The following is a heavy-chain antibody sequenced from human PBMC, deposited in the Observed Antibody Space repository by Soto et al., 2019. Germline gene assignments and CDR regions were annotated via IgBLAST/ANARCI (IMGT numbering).Heavy chain of an antibody. CDR3: ARGDSRSWYSLDY. D-gene: IGHD6-13*01. J-gene: IGHJ4*02. CDR1: GYTFTSYA. V-gene: IGHV1-3*01. CDR2: INAGNGNT. Sequence: QVQLVQSGAEVKKPGASVKVSCKASGYTFTSYAMHWVRQAPGQRLEWMGWINAGNGNTKYSQKFQGRVTITRDTSASTAYMERSSLRSEDTAVYYCARGDSRSWYSLDYWGQGTLVTVSS.